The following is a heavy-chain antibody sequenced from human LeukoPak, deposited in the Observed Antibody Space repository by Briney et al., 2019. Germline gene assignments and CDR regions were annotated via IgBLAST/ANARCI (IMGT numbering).Heavy chain of an antibody. J-gene: IGHJ6*03. V-gene: IGHV4-59*01. D-gene: IGHD3-10*01. CDR1: GGSISSYY. CDR2: IYYSVST. Sequence: SETLSLTCTVSGGSISSYYWSWIRQPPGKGLEWIGYIYYSVSTNYNPSLKSRVTISVDTSKSQFSLKLSSVTAADTAVYYCARVLSTPRSDYYYMDVWGKGTTVTVSS. CDR3: ARVLSTPRSDYYYMDV.